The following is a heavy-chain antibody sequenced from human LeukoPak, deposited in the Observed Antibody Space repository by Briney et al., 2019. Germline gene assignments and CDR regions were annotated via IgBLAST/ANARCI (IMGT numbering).Heavy chain of an antibody. CDR1: GFTFSSYA. CDR2: ISGSGGST. CDR3: AKAYCSGGSCYGVGYPTFDY. J-gene: IGHJ4*02. D-gene: IGHD2-15*01. Sequence: GGSLRLSCAASGFTFSSYAMSWVRQAPGKGLEWVSAISGSGGSTYYADSVKGRFTISRGNSKNTLYLQMNSLRAEDTAVYYCAKAYCSGGSCYGVGYPTFDYWGQGTLVTVSS. V-gene: IGHV3-23*01.